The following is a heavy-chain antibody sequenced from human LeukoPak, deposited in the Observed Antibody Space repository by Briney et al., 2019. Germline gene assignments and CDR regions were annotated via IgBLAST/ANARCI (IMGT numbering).Heavy chain of an antibody. Sequence: GGSLRLSCAASGFTFSSYAMSWVRQAPGKGLEWVSGINWNGGSTGYADSVKGRFTISRDNAKNSLYLQMNSLRAEDTAVYYCARDGVAELMSALDYWGQGILVTVSS. CDR1: GFTFSSYA. D-gene: IGHD1-26*01. J-gene: IGHJ4*02. CDR2: INWNGGST. CDR3: ARDGVAELMSALDY. V-gene: IGHV3-20*04.